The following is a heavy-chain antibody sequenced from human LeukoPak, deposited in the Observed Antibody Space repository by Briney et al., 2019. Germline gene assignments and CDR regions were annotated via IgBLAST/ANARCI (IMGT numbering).Heavy chain of an antibody. J-gene: IGHJ4*02. CDR3: ARAGSPSSDPHSGWYVAYYFDY. V-gene: IGHV3-74*01. Sequence: GGSLRLSCAASGFTFSSYWMHWVRQAPGKGLVWVSRINTDGSSTSYTDSVKGRFTISRDNAKNSLYLQMNSLRAEDTAVDYCARAGSPSSDPHSGWYVAYYFDYWGQGTLVTVSS. CDR2: INTDGSST. CDR1: GFTFSSYW. D-gene: IGHD6-19*01.